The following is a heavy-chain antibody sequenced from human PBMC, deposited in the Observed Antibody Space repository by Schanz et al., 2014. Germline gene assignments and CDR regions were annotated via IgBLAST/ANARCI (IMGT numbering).Heavy chain of an antibody. J-gene: IGHJ3*02. CDR3: ARENLNWEAFDI. CDR2: IKQDGSEK. CDR1: GFTFSSYA. V-gene: IGHV3-7*03. Sequence: VQLVESGGGVVQPGRSLRLSCAASGFTFSSYAVHWVRQAPDKGLVWVANIKQDGSEKYYVDSVKGRFTISRDNAKNSLYLEMTSLRGEDTAVYYCARENLNWEAFDIWGQGTVVTVSS. D-gene: IGHD7-27*01.